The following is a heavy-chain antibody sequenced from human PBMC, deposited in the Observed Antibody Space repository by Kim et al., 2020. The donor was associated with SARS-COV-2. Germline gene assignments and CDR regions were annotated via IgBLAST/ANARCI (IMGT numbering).Heavy chain of an antibody. V-gene: IGHV1-18*01. Sequence: ASVKVSCKSSGYTFTNYGISWVRQAPGQGLEWMGWISTYNGNTKYAQMLQGRVTMTTDTSTSTAYMELRSLRSDDTAIYFCGREITTVLDYWGQGTLVTVSS. J-gene: IGHJ4*02. CDR2: ISTYNGNT. CDR3: GREITTVLDY. D-gene: IGHD4-4*01. CDR1: GYTFTNYG.